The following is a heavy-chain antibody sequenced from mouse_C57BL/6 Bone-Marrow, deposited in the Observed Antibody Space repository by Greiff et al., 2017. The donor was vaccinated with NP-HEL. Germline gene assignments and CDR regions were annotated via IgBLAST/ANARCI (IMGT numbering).Heavy chain of an antibody. J-gene: IGHJ1*03. CDR2: ISSGSSTI. D-gene: IGHD1-1*01. CDR1: GFTFSDYG. Sequence: EVKLMESGGGLVKPGGSLKLSCAASGFTFSDYGMHWVRQAPEKGLEWVAYISSGSSTIYYADTVKGRFTISRDNAKNTLFLQMTSLRSEDTAMYYCARALYGTSYFDVWGTGTTVTVSS. CDR3: ARALYGTSYFDV. V-gene: IGHV5-17*01.